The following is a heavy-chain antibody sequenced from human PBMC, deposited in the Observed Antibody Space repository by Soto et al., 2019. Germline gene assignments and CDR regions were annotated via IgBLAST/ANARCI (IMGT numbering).Heavy chain of an antibody. J-gene: IGHJ6*02. Sequence: EGSLRLPCAACPFSFSSSYIVWVRQAPGKGLECVSILFNSGSTYYADSVKGRFTISRDNSKNTLYLQMNSLRAEDTAVYYCARDPSSTFFGVVIITYYYYGMDVWGQGTTVTVSS. D-gene: IGHD3-3*01. CDR3: ARDPSSTFFGVVIITYYYYGMDV. CDR2: LFNSGST. CDR1: PFSFSSSY. V-gene: IGHV3-66*03.